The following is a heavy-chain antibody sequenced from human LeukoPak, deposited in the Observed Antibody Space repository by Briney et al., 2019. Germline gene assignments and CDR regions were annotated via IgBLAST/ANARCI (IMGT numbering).Heavy chain of an antibody. J-gene: IGHJ4*02. CDR2: ISSGSGTI. CDR1: GFTFSSHD. CDR3: ARDRPLDY. Sequence: PPGSLRLSCAASGFTFSSHDMNWVRQAPGKGLEWVSYISSGSGTIYYADSVKGRFTISRDNAKNSLYLQMNSLRDEDTAVYYCARDRPLDYWGQGTLVAACS. V-gene: IGHV3-48*02.